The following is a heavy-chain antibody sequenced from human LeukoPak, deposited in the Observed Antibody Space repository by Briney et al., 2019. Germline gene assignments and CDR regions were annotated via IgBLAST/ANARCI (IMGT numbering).Heavy chain of an antibody. D-gene: IGHD2-2*01. CDR2: IIPIFGTA. V-gene: IGHV1-69*01. CDR3: TSQQLGYCSSTSCYFDY. CDR1: GGTFSSYA. Sequence: ASVKVSCKASGGTFSSYAISWVRQAPGQGLEWMGGIIPIFGTANYAQKFQGRVTITADESTSTAYMELISLRSEDTAVYYCTSQQLGYCSSTSCYFDYWGQGTLVTVSS. J-gene: IGHJ4*02.